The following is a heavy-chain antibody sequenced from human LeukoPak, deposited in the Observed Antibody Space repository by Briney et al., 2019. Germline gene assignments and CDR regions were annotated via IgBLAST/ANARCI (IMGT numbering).Heavy chain of an antibody. CDR2: MSSSSSYI. CDR1: GLTFSSYS. D-gene: IGHD3-10*01. CDR3: ARDTSMVRGVIIPNDY. J-gene: IGHJ4*02. V-gene: IGHV3-21*01. Sequence: GGSLRLFCAASGLTFSSYSMNWVRQAPGKGLEWVSSMSSSSSYIYYAESVKGRFTISRDNAKNSLYLQMNSLRAEDTAVYYCARDTSMVRGVIIPNDYWGQGTLVTVSS.